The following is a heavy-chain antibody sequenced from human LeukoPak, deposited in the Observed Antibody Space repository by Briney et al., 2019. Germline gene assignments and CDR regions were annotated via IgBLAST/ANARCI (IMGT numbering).Heavy chain of an antibody. CDR1: GFTFNTFA. D-gene: IGHD3/OR15-3a*01. V-gene: IGHV3-30*04. Sequence: GVSLRLSCTVSGFTFNTFAMHWVRQSPGKGLEWVALISYDGNDKYYRDSVKGRFTISRDISKNTVYLQMNSLRPEDTAVYYCARDPRDRIFGPLDYWGQGTLVTVSS. J-gene: IGHJ4*02. CDR2: ISYDGNDK. CDR3: ARDPRDRIFGPLDY.